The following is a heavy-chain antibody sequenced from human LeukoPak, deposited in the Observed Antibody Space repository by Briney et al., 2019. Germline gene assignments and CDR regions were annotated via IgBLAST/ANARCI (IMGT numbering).Heavy chain of an antibody. CDR1: GGSFSGYY. V-gene: IGHV4-34*01. J-gene: IGHJ6*03. Sequence: KPSETLSLTCAVYGGSFSGYYWSWIRQPPGKGLEWIGEINHSGSTNYNPSLKSRVTISVDTSKNQFSLKLSSVTAADTAVYYCARGRYCSSTSCYRGTRGYYYYYMDVWGKGTTVTVSS. D-gene: IGHD2-2*01. CDR3: ARGRYCSSTSCYRGTRGYYYYYMDV. CDR2: INHSGST.